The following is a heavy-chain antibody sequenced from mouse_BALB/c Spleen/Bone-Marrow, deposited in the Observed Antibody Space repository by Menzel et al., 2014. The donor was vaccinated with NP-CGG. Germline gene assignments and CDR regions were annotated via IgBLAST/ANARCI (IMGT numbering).Heavy chain of an antibody. J-gene: IGHJ4*01. CDR2: IWAGGGT. CDR1: GFSLTSYG. V-gene: IGHV2-9*02. D-gene: IGHD1-2*01. CDR3: ARGSLLRLRYYAMDY. Sequence: VQLQQSGPGLVPPSQSLSITCTVSGFSLTSYGVHWVRQPPGKGLEWLGVIWAGGGTNYNSALMSRPSISKDNSKSQVFLKMNSLQTDDTAMYYCARGSLLRLRYYAMDYWGQGTSVTVSS.